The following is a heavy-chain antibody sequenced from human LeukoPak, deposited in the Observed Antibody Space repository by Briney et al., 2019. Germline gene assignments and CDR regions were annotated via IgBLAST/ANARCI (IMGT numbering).Heavy chain of an antibody. CDR3: ATRGYYFDY. J-gene: IGHJ4*02. V-gene: IGHV4-34*01. CDR1: GGSFSGYY. Sequence: SQTLSLTCAVYGGSFSGYYWSWIRQPPGKGLEWIGEINHSGSTNYNPSLKSRVTISVDTSKNQFSLKLKSVTAADTAVYYCATRGYYFDYWGQGTLVTVSS. D-gene: IGHD3-10*01. CDR2: INHSGST.